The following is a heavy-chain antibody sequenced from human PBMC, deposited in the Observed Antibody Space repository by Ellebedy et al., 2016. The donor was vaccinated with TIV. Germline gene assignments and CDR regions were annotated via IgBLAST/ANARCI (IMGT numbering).Heavy chain of an antibody. V-gene: IGHV3-7*01. J-gene: IGHJ4*02. CDR1: GFTFSSYS. D-gene: IGHD6-19*01. CDR3: SSSGRRAFDI. CDR2: IKQDGSEK. Sequence: GGSLRLSCVASGFTFSSYSMNWVRQAPGKGLEWVANIKQDGSEKYYVDSVKGRFTISRDNAKNSLYLQMNSLRAEDTAVYYCSSSGRRAFDIWGQGTLVTVSS.